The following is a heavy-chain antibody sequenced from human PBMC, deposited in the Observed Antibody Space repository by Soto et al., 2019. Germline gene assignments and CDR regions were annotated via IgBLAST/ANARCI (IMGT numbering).Heavy chain of an antibody. CDR3: ARDPGESFAAAGTRYYYYYYMDV. V-gene: IGHV1-3*01. CDR2: INAGNGNT. D-gene: IGHD6-13*01. Sequence: ASVKVSCKASGYTFTSYAMHWVRQAPGQRLEWMGWINAGNGNTKYSQKFQGRVTITADESTSTAYMELSSLRAEDTAVYYCARDPGESFAAAGTRYYYYYYMDVWGKGTTVTVSS. CDR1: GYTFTSYA. J-gene: IGHJ6*03.